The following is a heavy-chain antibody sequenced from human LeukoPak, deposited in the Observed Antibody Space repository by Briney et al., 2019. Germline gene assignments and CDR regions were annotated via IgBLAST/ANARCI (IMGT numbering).Heavy chain of an antibody. CDR2: ISYDGSNK. J-gene: IGHJ4*02. V-gene: IGHV3-30*03. D-gene: IGHD2-8*01. Sequence: GRSLRLSCAASGFTFSSYGMHWVRQAPGKGLEWVAVISYDGSNKYYADSVKGRFTISRDNSKYTLYLQMNSLRAGDTAVYYCARDLGYCTNGVCHTRFDYWGQGTLVAVSS. CDR1: GFTFSSYG. CDR3: ARDLGYCTNGVCHTRFDY.